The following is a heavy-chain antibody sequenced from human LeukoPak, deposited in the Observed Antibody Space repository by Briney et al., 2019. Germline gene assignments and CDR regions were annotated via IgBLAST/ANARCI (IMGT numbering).Heavy chain of an antibody. CDR2: IGVSGGNT. CDR1: GFTFSSYA. CDR3: AKTSLTTPGTYDY. V-gene: IGHV3-23*01. J-gene: IGHJ4*02. Sequence: PGGSLRLSCAASGFTFSSYAMSWVRQAPGKGLEWVSTIGVSGGNTYFADSVKGRFTISRDNSKNTLYLQMSSLRAEDAAVYYCAKTSLTTPGTYDYWGQGTLVTVSS. D-gene: IGHD4-17*01.